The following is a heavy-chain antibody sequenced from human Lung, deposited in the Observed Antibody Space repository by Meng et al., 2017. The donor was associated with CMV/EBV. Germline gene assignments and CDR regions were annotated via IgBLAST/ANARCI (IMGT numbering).Heavy chain of an antibody. CDR3: ATIDPDPLLYVSIDACPI. V-gene: IGHV3-49*01. CDR2: IRGKPQGGTT. D-gene: IGHD3-16*01. J-gene: IGHJ3*02. Sequence: WIRQPPGKGLEWVGLIRGKPQGGTTEYAASVKGRFTISRDGSKSVAYLQMNSLKTEDTAVYYCATIDPDPLLYVSIDACPIWXQRTMVTVSS.